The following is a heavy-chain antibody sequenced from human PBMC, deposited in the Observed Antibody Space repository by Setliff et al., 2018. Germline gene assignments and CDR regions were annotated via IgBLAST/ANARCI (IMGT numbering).Heavy chain of an antibody. CDR3: ARKGPNSSSHVFGY. V-gene: IGHV1-2*02. CDR2: INPNTGET. J-gene: IGHJ4*02. CDR1: GYTFAGYY. D-gene: IGHD3-16*01. Sequence: ASVKVSCKASGYTFAGYYLHWVRQAPGQGLQWMGWINPNTGETDYAPRFQGRVTMTRDTSLSTAYMELSSLRSDDMAVYYCARKGPNSSSHVFGYWGQGTLVTV.